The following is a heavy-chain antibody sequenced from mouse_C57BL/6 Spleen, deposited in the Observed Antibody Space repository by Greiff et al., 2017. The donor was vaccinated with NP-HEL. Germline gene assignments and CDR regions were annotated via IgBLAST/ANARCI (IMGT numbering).Heavy chain of an antibody. CDR1: GYAFSSYW. CDR3: ARERYYDSYYYAMDY. CDR2: IYPGDGDT. V-gene: IGHV1-80*01. Sequence: VQLQQSGAELVKPGASVKISCKASGYAFSSYWMNWVKQRPGKGLEWIGQIYPGDGDTNYNGKFKGKATLTADKSSSTAYMQLSSLTSEDSAVYFCARERYYDSYYYAMDYWGQGTSVTVSS. J-gene: IGHJ4*01. D-gene: IGHD2-4*01.